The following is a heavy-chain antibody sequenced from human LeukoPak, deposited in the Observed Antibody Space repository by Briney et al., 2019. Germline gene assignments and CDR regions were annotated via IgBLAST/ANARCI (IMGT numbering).Heavy chain of an antibody. CDR2: IYPGDSDT. D-gene: IGHD3-3*01. CDR3: ARGGIDFWSGYYAREFDY. J-gene: IGHJ4*02. V-gene: IGHV5-51*01. Sequence: GESLKISCKGSGYSFNSYWIGWVRQMPGKGLEWMWIIYPGDSDTRYSPSFQGQVTISADKSISTAYLQWSSLKASDTAMYYCARGGIDFWSGYYAREFDYWGQGTLVTVSS. CDR1: GYSFNSYW.